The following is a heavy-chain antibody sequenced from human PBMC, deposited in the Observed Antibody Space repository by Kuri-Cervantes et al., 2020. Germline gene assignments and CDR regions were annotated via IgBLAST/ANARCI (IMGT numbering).Heavy chain of an antibody. Sequence: GGSLRLSCAASGFTFSSYAMHWVRQAPGKGLEWAAVISYDGSNKYYADSVKGRFTISRDNSKNTLYLQMNSLRAEDTAVYYCARDRQAVYMDVWGKGTTVTVSS. CDR2: ISYDGSNK. CDR1: GFTFSSYA. J-gene: IGHJ6*03. V-gene: IGHV3-30*07. D-gene: IGHD6-25*01. CDR3: ARDRQAVYMDV.